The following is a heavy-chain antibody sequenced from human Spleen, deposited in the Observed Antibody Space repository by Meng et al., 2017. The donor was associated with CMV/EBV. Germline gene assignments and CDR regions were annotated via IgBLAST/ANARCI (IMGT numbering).Heavy chain of an antibody. CDR2: IYSGNDST. CDR1: GFTFSSYS. CDR3: AKDIAMFRGLTITSLIDY. J-gene: IGHJ4*03. V-gene: IGHV3-23*03. Sequence: GESLKISCAASGFTFSSYSMSWVRQAPGKGLEWVSVIYSGNDSTYYADSVKGRFTVSRDNSKNTLSLQMNSLRAEDTAVYYCAKDIAMFRGLTITSLIDYWGQGTTVTVSS. D-gene: IGHD3-10*01.